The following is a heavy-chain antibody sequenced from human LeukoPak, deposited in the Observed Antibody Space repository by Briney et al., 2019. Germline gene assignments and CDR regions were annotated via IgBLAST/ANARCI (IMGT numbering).Heavy chain of an antibody. CDR1: GGSISSSSYY. D-gene: IGHD6-13*01. CDR3: ARHYRGSSWFTPEFDC. J-gene: IGHJ4*02. V-gene: IGHV4-39*01. CDR2: IYYSGST. Sequence: SETLSLTCTVSGGSISSSSYYWGWIRQPPGKGLEWIGSIYYSGSTYYNPSLKSRVTISVYTSKNQFSLKLSSVTAAATAVYYCARHYRGSSWFTPEFDCWGEGTLVTASS.